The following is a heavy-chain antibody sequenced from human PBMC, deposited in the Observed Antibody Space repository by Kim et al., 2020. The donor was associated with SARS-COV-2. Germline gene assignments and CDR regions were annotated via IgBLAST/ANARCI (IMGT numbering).Heavy chain of an antibody. CDR2: ISGSGGST. V-gene: IGHV3-23*01. Sequence: GGSLRLSCAASGFTFSSYAMSWVRQAPGKGLEWVSAISGSGGSTYYADSVKGRFTISRDNSKNTLYLQMNSLRAEDTAVYYCAKERITMVRGPKGYGMDVWGQGTTVTVSS. D-gene: IGHD3-10*01. CDR1: GFTFSSYA. CDR3: AKERITMVRGPKGYGMDV. J-gene: IGHJ6*02.